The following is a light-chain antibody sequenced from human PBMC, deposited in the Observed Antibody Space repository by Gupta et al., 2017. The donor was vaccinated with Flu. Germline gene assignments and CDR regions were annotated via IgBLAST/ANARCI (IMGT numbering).Light chain of an antibody. Sequence: QSVLTQPPSVSAAPGQKVTIPCSGSSSNIGNNYVSWYQQLPGTAPKLLLYDNNKRPSGIPDRFSGAKSGTSATLGITGLQTGDEADYYCGAWDSSLSAYVFASGTKVTVL. V-gene: IGLV1-51*01. CDR1: SSNIGNNY. CDR2: DNN. CDR3: GAWDSSLSAYV. J-gene: IGLJ1*01.